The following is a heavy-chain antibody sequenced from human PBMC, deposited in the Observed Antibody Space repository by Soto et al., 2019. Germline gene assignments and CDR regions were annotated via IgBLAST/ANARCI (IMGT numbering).Heavy chain of an antibody. CDR2: IYYSGST. Sequence: SETLSLTCTVSGGSISSSSYYWGWIRQPPGKGLEWIGSIYYSGSTYYNPSLKSRVTISVDTSKNQFSLKLSSVTAADTAVYYCARVTLLNLGPLYLPDYWGQGTLVTVSS. J-gene: IGHJ4*02. V-gene: IGHV4-39*01. D-gene: IGHD2-8*01. CDR3: ARVTLLNLGPLYLPDY. CDR1: GGSISSSSYY.